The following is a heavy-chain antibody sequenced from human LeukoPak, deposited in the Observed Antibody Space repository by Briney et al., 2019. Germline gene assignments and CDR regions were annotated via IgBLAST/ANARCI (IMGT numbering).Heavy chain of an antibody. D-gene: IGHD2-15*01. CDR1: GGSFSGYY. CDR2: INHSGST. CDR3: ARRPRYCSGGSCLSLFDY. J-gene: IGHJ4*02. V-gene: IGHV4-34*01. Sequence: SETLSLTCAVYGGSFSGYYWSWVRQPPGKGLEWIGEINHSGSTNYNPSLKSRVTISVDTSKNQFSLKLSSVTAADTAVYYCARRPRYCSGGSCLSLFDYWGQGTLVTVSS.